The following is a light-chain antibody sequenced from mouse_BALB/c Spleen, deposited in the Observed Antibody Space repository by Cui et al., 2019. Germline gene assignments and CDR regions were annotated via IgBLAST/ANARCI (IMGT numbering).Light chain of an antibody. CDR1: QSLLNSGNQKNY. CDR3: QNDHSYPFT. V-gene: IGKV8-28*01. Sequence: IVMTQSPSSLRVSAGEKVTMSCKSSQSLLNSGNQKNYLAWYQQNPGQPPKLLIYGASTRESGVPDRFTGSGSGTDFTLTISSVQAEDLAVYYCQNDHSYPFTFGSGTKLEIK. J-gene: IGKJ4*01. CDR2: GAS.